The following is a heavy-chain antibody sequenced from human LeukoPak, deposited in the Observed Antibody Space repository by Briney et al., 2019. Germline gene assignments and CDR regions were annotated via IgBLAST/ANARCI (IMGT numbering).Heavy chain of an antibody. CDR2: INPSGGST. J-gene: IGHJ4*02. CDR1: GYTFTSYF. CDR3: ARVWNNNSPNPPLDY. V-gene: IGHV1-46*01. D-gene: IGHD4-23*01. Sequence: ASVKVSCKASGYTFTSYFMHWVRQAPGQGLEWMGIINPSGGSTSYAQKFQGRVTMTRDTSTSTVYMELSSLRSEDTAVYYCARVWNNNSPNPPLDYWGQGTLVTVSS.